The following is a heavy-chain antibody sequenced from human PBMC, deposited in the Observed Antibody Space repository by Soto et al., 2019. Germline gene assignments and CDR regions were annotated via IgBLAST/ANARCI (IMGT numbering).Heavy chain of an antibody. V-gene: IGHV1-18*01. D-gene: IGHD6-13*01. Sequence: VKVSCKASGYTFTSYGISWVRQAPGQGLEWMGWISAYNGNTNYAQKLQGRVTMTTDTSTSTAYMELRSLRSDDTAVYYCARLESPPEAHSSSWNDFDYWGQGTLVTVSS. CDR1: GYTFTSYG. J-gene: IGHJ4*02. CDR2: ISAYNGNT. CDR3: ARLESPPEAHSSSWNDFDY.